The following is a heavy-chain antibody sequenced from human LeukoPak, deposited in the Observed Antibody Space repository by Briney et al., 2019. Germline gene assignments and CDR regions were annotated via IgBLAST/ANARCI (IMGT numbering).Heavy chain of an antibody. CDR2: IYTSGNT. Sequence: SETLSLTCTVSGGSISSGSYYWSWIRQPAGKGLEWIGRIYTSGNTNYNPSLKGRATISVDTSKNQFSLKLSSVTAADTAVYYCARGCSGGSCYSTLDYWGQGTLVTVSS. D-gene: IGHD2-15*01. V-gene: IGHV4-61*02. CDR1: GGSISSGSYY. J-gene: IGHJ4*02. CDR3: ARGCSGGSCYSTLDY.